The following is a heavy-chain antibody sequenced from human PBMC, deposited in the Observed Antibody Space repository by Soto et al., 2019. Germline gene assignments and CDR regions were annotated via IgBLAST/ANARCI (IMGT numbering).Heavy chain of an antibody. CDR3: ARGRYYDFWSGYYANFDY. CDR1: GGSFSGYY. Sequence: SETLSLTCAVYGGSFSGYYWSWIRQPPGKGLEWIGEINHSGSTNYNPSLKSRVTISVDTSKNQFSLELSSVTAADTAVYYCARGRYYDFWSGYYANFDYWGQGTLVTVSS. J-gene: IGHJ4*02. CDR2: INHSGST. D-gene: IGHD3-3*01. V-gene: IGHV4-34*01.